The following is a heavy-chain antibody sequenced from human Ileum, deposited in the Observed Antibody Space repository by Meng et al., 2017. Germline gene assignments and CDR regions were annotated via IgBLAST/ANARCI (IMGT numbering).Heavy chain of an antibody. Sequence: QVQLLQSGSELKNPGASVKVSCKGSGYTFTNYGMNWVRQAPGQGLEWMGWINTNTGDPTYAQAFTGRFVFSLDTSVNTAYLQISSLKAEDTAIYYCAREPRRFDHWGQGTLVTVFS. CDR3: AREPRRFDH. J-gene: IGHJ4*02. CDR2: INTNTGDP. V-gene: IGHV7-4-1*02. CDR1: GYTFTNYG.